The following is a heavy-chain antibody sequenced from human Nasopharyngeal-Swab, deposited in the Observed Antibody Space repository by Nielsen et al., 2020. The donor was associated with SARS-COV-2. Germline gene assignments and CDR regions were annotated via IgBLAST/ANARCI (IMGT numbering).Heavy chain of an antibody. CDR3: ARRGSSSWFLVDY. V-gene: IGHV5-51*01. CDR1: GYTFSNYW. CDR2: IFPGDSDV. D-gene: IGHD6-13*01. J-gene: IGHJ4*02. Sequence: GESLKISCKGSGYTFSNYWIGWVRQMPGIGLEWLGMIFPGDSDVRYSPAFRGQVTISADASVNTAYLQWGSLKASDTAIYYCARRGSSSWFLVDYWGQGTLVTVSS.